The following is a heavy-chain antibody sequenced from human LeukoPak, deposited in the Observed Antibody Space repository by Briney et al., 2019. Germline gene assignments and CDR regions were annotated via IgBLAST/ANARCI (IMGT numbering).Heavy chain of an antibody. CDR1: GFTFSLYA. V-gene: IGHV3-21*05. J-gene: IGHJ4*02. Sequence: PGGSLRFSCAASGFTFSLYAVNWVRQAPGKGLEWVSYINDESSDIHYAGSVRGRFTISRDDARQTLYLQLSSLRVEDTAVYYCARDTFQPGLIDSWGQGTLVTVSS. D-gene: IGHD2-2*01. CDR3: ARDTFQPGLIDS. CDR2: INDESSDI.